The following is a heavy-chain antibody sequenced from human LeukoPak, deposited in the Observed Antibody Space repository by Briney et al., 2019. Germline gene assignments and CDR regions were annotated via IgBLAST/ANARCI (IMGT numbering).Heavy chain of an antibody. D-gene: IGHD6-19*01. J-gene: IGHJ5*02. Sequence: GGSLRLSCAASGFTFSSYAMHWVRQAPGKGLERVAVISYDGSNKYYADSVKGRFTISRDNSKNTLYLQMNSLRAEDTAVYYCARGGYSSGLVNAWFDPWGQGTLVTVSS. CDR3: ARGGYSSGLVNAWFDP. V-gene: IGHV3-30*04. CDR1: GFTFSSYA. CDR2: ISYDGSNK.